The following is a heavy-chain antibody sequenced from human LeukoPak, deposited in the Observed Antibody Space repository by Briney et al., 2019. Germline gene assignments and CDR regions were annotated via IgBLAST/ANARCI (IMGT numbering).Heavy chain of an antibody. CDR3: VKDYGKYLILERATFDF. V-gene: IGHV3-30*02. Sequence: PGRSLRPSCVASGLTFSSFWMSWVRQAPGKVLEWVALTRHDGNPKCCAENVEGSFNISRDNSRNTLYLKVNTLRAEDASMYYGVKDYGKYLILERATFDFWGQGTLISVSS. J-gene: IGHJ4*02. CDR2: TRHDGNPK. CDR1: GLTFSSFW. D-gene: IGHD5-24*01.